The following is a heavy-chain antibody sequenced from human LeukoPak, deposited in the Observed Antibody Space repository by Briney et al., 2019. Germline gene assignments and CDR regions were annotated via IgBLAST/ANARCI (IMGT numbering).Heavy chain of an antibody. CDR1: GFTFSSYG. CDR2: ISYDGSNK. D-gene: IGHD3-22*01. J-gene: IGHJ4*02. CDR3: AKLAYYYDSSGYHSIGDY. V-gene: IGHV3-30*18. Sequence: GGSLRLSCAASGFTFSSYGMHWVRQAPGKGLEWVAVISYDGSNKYYADSVKGRFTISRDNSKNTLYLRMNSLRAEDTAVYYCAKLAYYYDSSGYHSIGDYWGQGTLVTVSS.